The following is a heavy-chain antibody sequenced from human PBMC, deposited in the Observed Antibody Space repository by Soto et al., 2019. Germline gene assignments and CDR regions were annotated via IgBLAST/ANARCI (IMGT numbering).Heavy chain of an antibody. CDR2: INPENGYK. CDR1: GYSFTHYN. V-gene: IGHV1-3*01. CDR3: SRGKEAGVWFDP. D-gene: IGHD1-1*01. Sequence: ASGKVSCNTSGYSFTHYNIHWVRQAPGQRLEWRGWINPENGYKKYQQKLQGRVTITRETSASTAYMELSGLRSEDKGLYYCSRGKEAGVWFDPWGQATLVTVPQ. J-gene: IGHJ5*02.